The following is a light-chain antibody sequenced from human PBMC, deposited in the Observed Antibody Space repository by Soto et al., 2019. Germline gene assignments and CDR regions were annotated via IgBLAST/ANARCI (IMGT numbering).Light chain of an antibody. Sequence: VMSQSPATLSVSPEERATLSCRASQSVSSNLAWYQQKPGQAPRLLIYDASTRATGIPARFSGSGSGTEFTLTISSLQSEDFAVYYCQQYKNWPPITFGQGTRLEIK. CDR3: QQYKNWPPIT. CDR2: DAS. J-gene: IGKJ5*01. V-gene: IGKV3-15*01. CDR1: QSVSSN.